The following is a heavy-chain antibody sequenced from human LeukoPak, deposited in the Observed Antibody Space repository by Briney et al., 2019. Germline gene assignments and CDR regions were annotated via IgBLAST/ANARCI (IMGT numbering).Heavy chain of an antibody. V-gene: IGHV1-18*01. D-gene: IGHD6-6*01. Sequence: GASVKVSCKASGYTFTSYGISWVRQAPGQGLEWMGWISAYNGNTNYAQKLQGRVTMTTDTSTSTAYMELRSLRSDDTAVYYCARDSGSIAGPPGEDWFDPWGQGTLVTVSS. CDR3: ARDSGSIAGPPGEDWFDP. CDR2: ISAYNGNT. J-gene: IGHJ5*02. CDR1: GYTFTSYG.